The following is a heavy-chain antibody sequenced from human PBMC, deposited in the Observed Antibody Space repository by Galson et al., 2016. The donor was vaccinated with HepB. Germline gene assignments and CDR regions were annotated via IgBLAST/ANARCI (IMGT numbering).Heavy chain of an antibody. CDR2: ISGSGGSP. V-gene: IGHV3-23*01. D-gene: IGHD3-3*01. CDR3: AKDTRSGFYSHWFDP. CDR1: GFTFSNYA. J-gene: IGHJ5*02. Sequence: SLRLSCAASGFTFSNYAMSWVRQAPGKGLEWVSAISGSGGSPYCADSVKGRFTISRDNSKNTLYLQMNSLRVEDTALYYCAKDTRSGFYSHWFDPWGQGTLATVSS.